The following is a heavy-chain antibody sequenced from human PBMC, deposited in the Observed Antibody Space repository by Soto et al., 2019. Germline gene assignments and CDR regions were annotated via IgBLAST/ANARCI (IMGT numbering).Heavy chain of an antibody. CDR2: VSYSGNT. CDR3: ARKGAAASYAHYYMDV. D-gene: IGHD6-13*01. V-gene: IGHV4-59*01. J-gene: IGHJ6*03. CDR1: GGSISPYY. Sequence: QVQLQESGPGLVKPSETLSLTCTVSGGSISPYYWRWIRQPPGKGLAWIGYVSYSGNTNYNPSLESRVTISVDTSRNRFSLNLTSATAADTAVYYCARKGAAASYAHYYMDVWGRGTAVTVSS.